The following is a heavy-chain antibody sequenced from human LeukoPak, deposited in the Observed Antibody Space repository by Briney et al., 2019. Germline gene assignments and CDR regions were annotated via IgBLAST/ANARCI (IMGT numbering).Heavy chain of an antibody. V-gene: IGHV4-39*01. CDR2: IYYSGST. D-gene: IGHD3-10*01. Sequence: SETLSLTCTVSGGSISSNNYYWGWIRQPPGKGLEWIGSIYYSGSTSYNPSLRSRVTISVDTSKNQFSLKLSSVTAADTAVYYCARVRGSHPGEAYWGQGTLVTVSS. J-gene: IGHJ4*02. CDR3: ARVRGSHPGEAY. CDR1: GGSISSNNYY.